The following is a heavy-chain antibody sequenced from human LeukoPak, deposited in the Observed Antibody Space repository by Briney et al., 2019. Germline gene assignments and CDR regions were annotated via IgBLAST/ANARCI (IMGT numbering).Heavy chain of an antibody. D-gene: IGHD6-6*01. CDR3: ARRSPYSSSSGVRY. J-gene: IGHJ4*02. V-gene: IGHV4-34*01. Sequence: SETLSLTCAVSGGPFSGYSWSWIRQPPGKGLEWIGEINHSGSTNYNPSLKSRVTISVDTSKNQFSLKLSSVTAADTAVYYCARRSPYSSSSGVRYWGQGTLVTVSS. CDR1: GGPFSGYS. CDR2: INHSGST.